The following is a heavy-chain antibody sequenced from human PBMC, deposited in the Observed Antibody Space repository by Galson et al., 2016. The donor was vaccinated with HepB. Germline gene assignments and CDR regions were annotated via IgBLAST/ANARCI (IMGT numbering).Heavy chain of an antibody. CDR3: AKAALNPSYFDS. CDR2: IGGTIGTT. CDR1: GFTFSTYA. Sequence: SLRLSCAASGFTFSTYAMSWVRQAPGKGLEWVSGIGGTIGTTYYVGSVKGRFTISRDNSNNTLFLHMDNLRADDTAVYYCAKAALNPSYFDSWGQGTLVTVSS. J-gene: IGHJ4*02. V-gene: IGHV3-23*01.